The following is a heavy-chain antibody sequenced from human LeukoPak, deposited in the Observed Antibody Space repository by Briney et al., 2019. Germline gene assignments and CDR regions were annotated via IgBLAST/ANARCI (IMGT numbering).Heavy chain of an antibody. CDR3: ASSNEFYYDTSTYVDY. Sequence: GGSLRLSCAASGFTFSRYAVHWVRQAPGKGLEWVALRSHDGGIEDYADSVKGRFTISRDNSRNTLYLQMNSLKPEDTAVYYCASSNEFYYDTSTYVDYWGQGTLVTVSS. CDR1: GFTFSRYA. D-gene: IGHD3-22*01. CDR2: RSHDGGIE. V-gene: IGHV3-30-3*02. J-gene: IGHJ4*02.